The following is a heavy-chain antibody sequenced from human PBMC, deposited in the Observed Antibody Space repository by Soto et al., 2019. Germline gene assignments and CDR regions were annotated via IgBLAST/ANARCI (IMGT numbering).Heavy chain of an antibody. J-gene: IGHJ2*01. V-gene: IGHV3-33*01. CDR2: IWYDGSNK. CDR1: GFTFSSYG. Sequence: QVQLVESGGGVVQPGRSLRLSCAASGFTFSSYGMHWVRQAPGKGLEWVAVIWYDGSNKYYADSVKGRFTISRDNSKNTLYLQMNSLRAEDTAVYYCARDQGIAVAGTQYFDLWGRGTLVTVSS. CDR3: ARDQGIAVAGTQYFDL. D-gene: IGHD6-19*01.